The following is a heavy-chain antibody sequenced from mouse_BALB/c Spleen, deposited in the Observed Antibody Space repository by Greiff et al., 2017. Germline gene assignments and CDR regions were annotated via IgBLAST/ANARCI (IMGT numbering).Heavy chain of an antibody. V-gene: IGHV3-8*02. J-gene: IGHJ1*01. CDR1: GDSITSGY. Sequence: EVQLQQSGPSLVKPSQTLSLTCSVTGDSITSGYWNWIRKFPGNKLEYMGYIYYSGTITYNPSLTSRTTITRDTSKNQFFLEINSLTAEDTATYYCARGDDYNWYFDVWGAGTTVTVSS. CDR3: ARGDDYNWYFDV. CDR2: IYYSGTI. D-gene: IGHD2-4*01.